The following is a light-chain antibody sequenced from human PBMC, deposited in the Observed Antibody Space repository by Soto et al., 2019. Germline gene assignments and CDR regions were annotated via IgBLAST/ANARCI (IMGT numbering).Light chain of an antibody. J-gene: IGKJ3*01. Sequence: EIVLTQSPATLSLSPGERATLSCRASQSVSSYLAWYQQKPGQAPRLLIYDASNRATGIPARFSCSGSGTDFTLTISSLEPEGFAVYYCQQRSNWPTFGGGTKVDIK. V-gene: IGKV3-11*01. CDR1: QSVSSY. CDR2: DAS. CDR3: QQRSNWPT.